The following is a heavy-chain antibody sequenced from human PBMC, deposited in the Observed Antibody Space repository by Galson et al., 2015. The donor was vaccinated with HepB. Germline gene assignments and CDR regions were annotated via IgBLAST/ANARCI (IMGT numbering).Heavy chain of an antibody. D-gene: IGHD7-27*01. CDR3: ARVPGDQKNYWYFDL. CDR1: GGSISSGGYS. V-gene: IGHV4-30-2*01. Sequence: TLSLTCAVSGGSISSGGYSWSWIRQPPGKGLEWIGYIYHSGSTYYNPSLKSRVTISVDRSKNQFSLKLSSVTAADTAVYYCARVPGDQKNYWYFDLWGRGTLVTVSS. J-gene: IGHJ2*01. CDR2: IYHSGST.